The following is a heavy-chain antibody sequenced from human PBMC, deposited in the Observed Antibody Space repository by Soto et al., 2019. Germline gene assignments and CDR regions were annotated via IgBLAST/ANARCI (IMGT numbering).Heavy chain of an antibody. CDR1: AGSISSGDYY. CDR3: ARGYCSSTSCPTFDY. V-gene: IGHV4-30-4*01. J-gene: IGHJ4*02. Sequence: SETLSLTCTVSAGSISSGDYYWSWIRQPPGKGLEWIGYIYYSGNTYYSPSLKRRVTISVDTSKNQFSLNLRSVTAADTAVFYCARGYCSSTSCPTFDYWGQGTLVT. D-gene: IGHD2-2*01. CDR2: IYYSGNT.